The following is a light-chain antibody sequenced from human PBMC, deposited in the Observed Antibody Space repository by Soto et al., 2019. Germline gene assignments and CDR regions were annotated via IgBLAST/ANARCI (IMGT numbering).Light chain of an antibody. J-gene: IGKJ5*01. Sequence: EIPLTQSPSSLAASVGDRLTLTCRASRNVSIYLNWYQHKPGKGPTLLIHATSNLQIGVPSRFSGSGSGTESTLTIRSLEPEEFGTYYCQQSYKLPSFGQGTRVEIK. CDR2: ATS. CDR3: QQSYKLPS. V-gene: IGKV1-39*01. CDR1: RNVSIY.